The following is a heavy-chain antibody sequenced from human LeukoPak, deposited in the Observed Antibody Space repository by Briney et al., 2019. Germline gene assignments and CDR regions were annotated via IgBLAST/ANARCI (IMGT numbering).Heavy chain of an antibody. CDR2: ISPSGGST. D-gene: IGHD3-16*02. CDR1: GYTFTSNY. V-gene: IGHV1-46*01. J-gene: IGHJ4*02. Sequence: ASVKVSCKAFGYTFTSNYMHWVRQAPGQGPEWMGVISPSGGSTTYAQKFQGRVTLTRDMSTSTDYLELSSLRSEDTAVYYCARGQYGGTFGGVIIHVSGFDYWGQGTLVTVSS. CDR3: ARGQYGGTFGGVIIHVSGFDY.